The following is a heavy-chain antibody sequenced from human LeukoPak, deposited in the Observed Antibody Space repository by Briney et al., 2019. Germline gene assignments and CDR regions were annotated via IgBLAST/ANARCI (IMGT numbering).Heavy chain of an antibody. J-gene: IGHJ4*02. CDR3: ARDRCSSTSCFIDY. D-gene: IGHD2-2*01. Sequence: PGGSLRLSCAVSRFTFSNYWMSWVRQAPGKGLECVANIKHDGSEKYYVDSVKGRFTISRDNAKNSLYLQMNSLRAEDRAVYYCARDRCSSTSCFIDYWGQGTLVTVSS. CDR1: RFTFSNYW. CDR2: IKHDGSEK. V-gene: IGHV3-7*04.